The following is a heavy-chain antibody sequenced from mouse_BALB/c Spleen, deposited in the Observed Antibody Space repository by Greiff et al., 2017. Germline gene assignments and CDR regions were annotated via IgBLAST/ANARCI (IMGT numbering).Heavy chain of an antibody. D-gene: IGHD1-1*01. J-gene: IGHJ4*01. CDR1: GFTFSSYG. CDR3: ARPSTTVVKDAMDY. Sequence: EVKLVESGGDLVKPGGSLKLSCAASGFTFSSYGMSWVRQTPDKRLEWVATISSGGSYTYYPDSVKGRFTISRDNAKNTLYLQMSSLKSEDTAMYYCARPSTTVVKDAMDYWGQGTSVTVSS. CDR2: ISSGGSYT. V-gene: IGHV5-6*01.